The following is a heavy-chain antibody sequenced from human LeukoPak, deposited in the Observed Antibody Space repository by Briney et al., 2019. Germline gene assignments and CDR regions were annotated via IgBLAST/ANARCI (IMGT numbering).Heavy chain of an antibody. J-gene: IGHJ5*02. D-gene: IGHD5-24*01. CDR2: IHASGST. CDR3: ARDQRWLQAPDL. CDR1: GGSINSYY. V-gene: IGHV4-4*07. Sequence: SETLSLTCTVSGGSINSYYWSWIRQPAGKGLEWIGRIHASGSTNYNPSLKSRISMSIDTSKDLFSLKLASVSAADTAVYYCARDQRWLQAPDLWGRGTLVTVPP.